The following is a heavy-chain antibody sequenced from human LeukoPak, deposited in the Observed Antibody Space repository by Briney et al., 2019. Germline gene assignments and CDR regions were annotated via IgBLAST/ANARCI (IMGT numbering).Heavy chain of an antibody. Sequence: GASVKVSCKVSGYTLTELSMHWVRQAPGKGLEWMGGFDPVDGETIYAQKFQGRVTMTEDTSTDTAYMELSSLRSEDTAVYYCAIYPYCSGGSCYAAWFDPWGQGTLVTVSS. D-gene: IGHD2-15*01. CDR3: AIYPYCSGGSCYAAWFDP. V-gene: IGHV1-24*01. CDR2: FDPVDGET. CDR1: GYTLTELS. J-gene: IGHJ5*02.